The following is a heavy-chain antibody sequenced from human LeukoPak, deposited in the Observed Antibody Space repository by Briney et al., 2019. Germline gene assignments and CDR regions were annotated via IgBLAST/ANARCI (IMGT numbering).Heavy chain of an antibody. CDR2: ISSSGSTI. CDR1: GFTFSDYY. CDR3: AREDLVGAIDY. D-gene: IGHD1-26*01. V-gene: IGHV3-11*04. Sequence: KPGGSLRLSCAASGFTFSDYYMSWIRQAPGKGLEWVSYISSSGSTIYYADSVKGRFTISRDNAKNSLYLQMNSLRVEDTATYYCAREDLVGAIDYWGQGTLVTVSS. J-gene: IGHJ4*02.